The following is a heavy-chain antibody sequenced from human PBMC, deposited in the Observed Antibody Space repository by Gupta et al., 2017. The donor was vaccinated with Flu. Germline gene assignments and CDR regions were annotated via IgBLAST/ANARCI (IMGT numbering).Heavy chain of an antibody. V-gene: IGHV3-48*03. Sequence: ELQLVESGGGLVQPGGSLRLSCAASGFTFSTYEMNWVRQAPGKGLEWVSFISGRASTIYYADSVKGRFTISRDNAKNSLYLQMNRLRVEDTAIYYCARVVAAHIYYYIDVWGKGTTVTVSS. CDR1: GFTFSTYE. J-gene: IGHJ6*03. D-gene: IGHD6-13*01. CDR2: ISGRASTI. CDR3: ARVVAAHIYYYIDV.